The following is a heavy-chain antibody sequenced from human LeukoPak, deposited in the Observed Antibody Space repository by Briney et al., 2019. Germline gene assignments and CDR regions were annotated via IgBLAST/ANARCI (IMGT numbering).Heavy chain of an antibody. D-gene: IGHD3-16*01. V-gene: IGHV1-2*02. CDR2: INPNSGGT. CDR1: GYTFTGYY. CDR3: ARDRLTSKRCLGF. Sequence: ASVKVSCKASGYTFTGYYMHWVRQAPGQGLEWMGWINPNSGGTNYAQKFQGRVTMTRDTSISTAYMELSRLRSDDTAVYYCARDRLTSKRCLGFWGQGTLVTVSS. J-gene: IGHJ4*02.